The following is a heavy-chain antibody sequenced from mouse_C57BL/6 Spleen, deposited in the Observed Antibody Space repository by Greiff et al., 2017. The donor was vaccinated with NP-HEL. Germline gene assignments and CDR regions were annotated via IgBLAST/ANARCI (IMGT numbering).Heavy chain of an antibody. Sequence: DVMLVESGGDLVKPGGSLKLSCAASGFTFSSYGMSWVRQTPDKRLEWVATISSGGSYTYYPDSVKGRFTISRDNAKNTLYLQRSSLKTEDTAMYYCARQEDWYFDVWGTGTTVTVSS. J-gene: IGHJ1*03. CDR1: GFTFSSYG. CDR3: ARQEDWYFDV. CDR2: ISSGGSYT. V-gene: IGHV5-6*02.